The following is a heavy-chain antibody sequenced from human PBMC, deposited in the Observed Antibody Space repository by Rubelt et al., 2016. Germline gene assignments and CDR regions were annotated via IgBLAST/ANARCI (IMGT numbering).Heavy chain of an antibody. J-gene: IGHJ3*02. CDR2: INHSGST. CDR1: GGSFSGYY. Sequence: QVQLQQWGAGLLKPSETLSLTCAVYGGSFSGYYWSWIRQPPGKGLEWIGEINHSGSTNYNPSLKSRVTISVDTSKNQFSLKLSSVTAADTAVYYCARVVPAASYAFDIWGQGTMVTVSS. V-gene: IGHV4-34*01. CDR3: ARVVPAASYAFDI. D-gene: IGHD2-2*01.